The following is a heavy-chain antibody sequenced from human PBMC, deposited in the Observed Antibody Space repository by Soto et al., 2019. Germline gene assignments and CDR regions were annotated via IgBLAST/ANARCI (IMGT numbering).Heavy chain of an antibody. J-gene: IGHJ4*02. CDR3: ATGPLRDWDY. Sequence: GGSLRLSCSASGFAFSSYSMNWVRQAPGKGLEWVSSISSFSTYIYYADSVKGRFTISRDNANSSLYLQMNSLRAEDTAVSYCATGPLRDWDYWGQGTPVTVSS. D-gene: IGHD3-9*01. CDR1: GFAFSSYS. CDR2: ISSFSTYI. V-gene: IGHV3-21*06.